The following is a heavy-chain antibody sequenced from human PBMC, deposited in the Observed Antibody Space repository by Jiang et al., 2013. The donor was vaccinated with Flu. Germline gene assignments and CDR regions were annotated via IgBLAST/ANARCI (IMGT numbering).Heavy chain of an antibody. J-gene: IGHJ4*02. V-gene: IGHV5-51*01. CDR3: ARLRDYYDSSGYYPLFDY. CDR2: IYPGDSDT. Sequence: GAEVKKPGESLKISCKGSGYSFTSYWIGWVRQMPGKGLEWMGIIYPGDSDTRYSPSFQGQVTISADKSISTAYLQWSSLKAPDTAMYYCARLRDYYDSSGYYPLFDYWGQGTLVTVSS. CDR1: GYSFTSYW. D-gene: IGHD3-22*01.